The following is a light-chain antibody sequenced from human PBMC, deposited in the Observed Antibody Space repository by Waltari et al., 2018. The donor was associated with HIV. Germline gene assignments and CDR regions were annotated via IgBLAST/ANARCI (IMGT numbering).Light chain of an antibody. Sequence: QSALTQPASVSGSPGQSITLSCTGTSTDAGGYNHVSFYHQHPGKAPKLMIYDVSNRPSGVSNRFSGSKSGNTASLTISGLQAEDEADYYCSSYTSSSTYVFGTGTKVTVL. CDR1: STDAGGYNH. CDR2: DVS. CDR3: SSYTSSSTYV. J-gene: IGLJ1*01. V-gene: IGLV2-14*01.